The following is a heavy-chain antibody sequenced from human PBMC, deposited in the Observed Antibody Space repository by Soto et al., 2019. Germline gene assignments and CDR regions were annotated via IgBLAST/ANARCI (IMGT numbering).Heavy chain of an antibody. CDR3: ARGGGDYQGYYYYSMDV. CDR1: GGSLNTYA. J-gene: IGHJ6*02. D-gene: IGHD2-21*02. CDR2: ISAYNGNT. Sequence: ASVKVSCKASGGSLNTYAISWVRQAPGQGLEWMGWISAYNGNTNYAQKLQGRVTMTTDTSTSTAYMELRSLRSDDTAVYYCARGGGDYQGYYYYSMDVWGQGTTVTVSS. V-gene: IGHV1-18*01.